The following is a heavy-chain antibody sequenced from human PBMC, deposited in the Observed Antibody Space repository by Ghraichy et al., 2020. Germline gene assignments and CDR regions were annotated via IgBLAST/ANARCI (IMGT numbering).Heavy chain of an antibody. J-gene: IGHJ6*02. CDR1: GDSFSSNQ. Sequence: GGSLRLSCTASGDSFSSNQISWVRQAPRKGLEWVSILYSDGSGFYADTVRGRFTISRDESKNTLYLQMNSLRAEDTAVYYCARDRRYCGNNCYLYYYYGMDLWGRGTT. CDR2: LYSDGSG. V-gene: IGHV3-53*01. D-gene: IGHD2-21*01. CDR3: ARDRRYCGNNCYLYYYYGMDL.